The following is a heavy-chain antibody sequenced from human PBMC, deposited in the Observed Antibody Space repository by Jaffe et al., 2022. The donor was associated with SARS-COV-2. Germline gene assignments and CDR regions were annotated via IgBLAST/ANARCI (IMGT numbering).Heavy chain of an antibody. CDR2: ISGSGGST. CDR1: GFTFSSYA. V-gene: IGHV3-23*01. Sequence: EVQLLESGGGLVQPGGSLRLSCAASGFTFSSYAMSWVRQAPGKGLEWVSAISGSGGSTYYADSVKGRFTISRDNSKNTLYLQMNSLRAEDTAVYYCAKDQGFTMVRGDYRGRWFDPWGQGTLVTVSS. J-gene: IGHJ5*02. CDR3: AKDQGFTMVRGDYRGRWFDP. D-gene: IGHD3-10*01.